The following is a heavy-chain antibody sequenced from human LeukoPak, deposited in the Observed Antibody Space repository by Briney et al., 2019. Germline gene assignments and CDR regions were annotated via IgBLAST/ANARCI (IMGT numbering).Heavy chain of an antibody. CDR2: INAYSGKT. V-gene: IGHV1-18*01. J-gene: IGHJ4*02. CDR3: ARDTPQHLKRFDY. Sequence: GASVKVSCKVSGYTFTRFAFSWVRQAPGHGLEWMGRINAYSGKTEYSEKLQGRLTMARETSSSTLYLELRSLGSDDTAVYFCARDTPQHLKRFDYWGQGTLVTVSS. CDR1: GYTFTRFA. D-gene: IGHD1-1*01.